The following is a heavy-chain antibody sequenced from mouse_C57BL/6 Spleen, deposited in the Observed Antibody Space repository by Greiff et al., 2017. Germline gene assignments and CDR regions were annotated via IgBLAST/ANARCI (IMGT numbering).Heavy chain of an antibody. Sequence: VQLQQSGPELVKPGASVKISCKASGYAFSSSWMNWVKQRPGKGLEWIGRIYPGDGDTNYNGKFKGKATLTADKSSSTAYMQLSSLTSEDSAVYFCARSGGEFDYWGQGTTLTVSS. CDR2: IYPGDGDT. J-gene: IGHJ2*01. V-gene: IGHV1-82*01. CDR1: GYAFSSSW. CDR3: ARSGGEFDY. D-gene: IGHD3-1*01.